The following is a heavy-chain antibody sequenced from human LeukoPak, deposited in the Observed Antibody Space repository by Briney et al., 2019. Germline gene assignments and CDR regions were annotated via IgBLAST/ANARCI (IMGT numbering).Heavy chain of an antibody. D-gene: IGHD3-22*01. J-gene: IGHJ3*01. V-gene: IGHV3-53*01. Sequence: GGSLRLSCAASGFTFSSYGMHWVRQAAGRGLEWVSVIYSGGSPDYADSAKGRFTISSDNSKNTLYLQMNSLRVEDTAVYYCARDGADNSGYYFGSHWGQGTMVTVSS. CDR1: GFTFSSYG. CDR3: ARDGADNSGYYFGSH. CDR2: IYSGGSP.